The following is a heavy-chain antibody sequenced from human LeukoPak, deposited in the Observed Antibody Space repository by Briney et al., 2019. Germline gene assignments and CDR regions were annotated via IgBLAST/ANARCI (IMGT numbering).Heavy chain of an antibody. CDR1: GYTFTGYY. J-gene: IGHJ5*02. CDR2: INPNSGGT. D-gene: IGHD6-13*01. Sequence: GASVKVSCKASGYTFTGYYMHWVRQAPGQGLEWMGWINPNSGGTNYAQKFQGRVTMTRDTSISTAYMELSRLRSDDTAVYYCARGPGYSSSWYPRHNWFDPWGQGTLVTVSS. CDR3: ARGPGYSSSWYPRHNWFDP. V-gene: IGHV1-2*02.